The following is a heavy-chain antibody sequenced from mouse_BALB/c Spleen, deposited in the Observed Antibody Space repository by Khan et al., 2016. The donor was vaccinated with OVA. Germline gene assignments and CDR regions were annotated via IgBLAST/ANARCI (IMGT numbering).Heavy chain of an antibody. CDR2: ISPGSGNT. CDR3: ARAWRSWFPY. V-gene: IGHV1-77*01. CDR1: GYIFIDYN. J-gene: IGHJ3*01. Sequence: QVQLQQSGTELARPGASVKLSCKASGYIFIDYNINWVKQRTGQGLEWIGEISPGSGNTYYNEKFKGKATLTADKSYSTAYMQLSSLTSEDSAVYFCARAWRSWFPYWGQGTLVTVSA.